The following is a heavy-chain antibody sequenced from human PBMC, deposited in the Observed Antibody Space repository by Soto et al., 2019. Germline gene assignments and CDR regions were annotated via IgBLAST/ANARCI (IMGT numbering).Heavy chain of an antibody. CDR2: TSSDGNTK. CDR3: ARWGGSYYESWFDP. Sequence: QVLLVESGGGVVQPGTSLRLSCAASGFSFRNYGMHWVRQAPGKGLERVAVTSSDGNTKNYAASVKGRFTISSDTSKNTLYLQMSSLRAEDTALYYCARWGGSYYESWFDPWGQGTLVIVSS. D-gene: IGHD1-26*01. V-gene: IGHV3-33*01. CDR1: GFSFRNYG. J-gene: IGHJ5*02.